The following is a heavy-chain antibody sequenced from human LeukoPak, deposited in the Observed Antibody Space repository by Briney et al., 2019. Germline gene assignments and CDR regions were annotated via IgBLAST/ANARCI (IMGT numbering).Heavy chain of an antibody. Sequence: ASVKVSCKASGYTFTSYYMHWVRQAPGQGLEWMGIINPSGGSTSYAQKFQGRVTMNRDTSTSTVYMGLSSLRSEDTAVYYCARSPFRERRFDPWGQGTLVTVSS. CDR3: ARSPFRERRFDP. J-gene: IGHJ5*02. CDR2: INPSGGST. CDR1: GYTFTSYY. D-gene: IGHD1-1*01. V-gene: IGHV1-46*01.